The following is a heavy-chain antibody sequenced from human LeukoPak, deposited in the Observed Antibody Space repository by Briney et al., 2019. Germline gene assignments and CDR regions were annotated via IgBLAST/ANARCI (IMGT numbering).Heavy chain of an antibody. D-gene: IGHD2-21*01. V-gene: IGHV3-21*01. CDR2: ISSSSSYI. CDR3: ARGAPGGDQGY. J-gene: IGHJ4*02. Sequence: GGSLRLSCAASGFTFSSYSMNWVRQAPGKGLEWFSSISSSSSYIYYADSVKGRFTISRDNAKNSLYLQMNSLRAEDTAVYYCARGAPGGDQGYWGQGTLVTVSS. CDR1: GFTFSSYS.